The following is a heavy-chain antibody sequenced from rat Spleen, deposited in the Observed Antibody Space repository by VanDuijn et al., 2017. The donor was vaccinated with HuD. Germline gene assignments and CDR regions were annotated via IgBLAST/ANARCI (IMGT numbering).Heavy chain of an antibody. CDR2: MWSGGST. CDR3: ARWGRGFDY. V-gene: IGHV2S63*01. J-gene: IGHJ2*01. D-gene: IGHD1-11*01. CDR1: GFSLTDYS. Sequence: EVQLKESGPGLVQPSQTLSLTCTVSGFSLTDYSVHWVRQPPGKGLERMGVMWSGGSTAYNSALKSRLSISRDTSKSQVFLKMNSLQTEDTAMYFCARWGRGFDYWGQGVMVTVSS.